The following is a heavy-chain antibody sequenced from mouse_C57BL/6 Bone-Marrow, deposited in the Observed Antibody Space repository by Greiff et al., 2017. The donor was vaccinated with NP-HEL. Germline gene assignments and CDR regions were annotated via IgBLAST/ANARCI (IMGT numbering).Heavy chain of an antibody. CDR2: ISSGGSYT. Sequence: EVKLMESGGDLVKPGGSLKLSCAASGFTFSSYGMSWVRQTPDKRLEWVATISSGGSYTYYPDSVKGRFTISRDNAKNTLYLQMSSLKSEDTAMYYCARHYYGSGFAYWGQGTLVTVSA. V-gene: IGHV5-6*01. CDR3: ARHYYGSGFAY. J-gene: IGHJ3*01. D-gene: IGHD1-1*01. CDR1: GFTFSSYG.